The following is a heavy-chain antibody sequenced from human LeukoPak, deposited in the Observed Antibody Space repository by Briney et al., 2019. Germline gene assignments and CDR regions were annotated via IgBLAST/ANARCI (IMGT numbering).Heavy chain of an antibody. J-gene: IGHJ3*02. CDR1: GFTFSSYG. Sequence: GGSLRLSCAASGFTFSSYGMHWVRQAPGKGLEWVAFIRYDGSNKYYADSVKGRFTISRDNSKNTLYLQMGSLRAEDMAIYYCASDGFDIWGQGTMVTVSS. V-gene: IGHV3-30*02. CDR2: IRYDGSNK. CDR3: ASDGFDI.